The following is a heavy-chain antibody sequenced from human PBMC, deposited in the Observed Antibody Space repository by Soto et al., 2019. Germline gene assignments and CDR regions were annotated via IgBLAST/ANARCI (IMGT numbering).Heavy chain of an antibody. D-gene: IGHD1-26*01. J-gene: IGHJ2*01. Sequence: ASVKVSCKASGYTFTGYYMHWVRLAPGKGLEWMGGFDPEDGETIYAQKFQGRVTMTEDTSTDTAYMELSSLRSEDTAVYYCATDGGGSYRPYGYFDLWGRGTLVTVSS. CDR1: GYTFTGYY. V-gene: IGHV1-24*01. CDR2: FDPEDGET. CDR3: ATDGGGSYRPYGYFDL.